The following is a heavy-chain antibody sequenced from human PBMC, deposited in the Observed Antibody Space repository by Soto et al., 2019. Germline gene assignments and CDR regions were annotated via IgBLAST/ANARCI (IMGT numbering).Heavy chain of an antibody. CDR3: AREPLT. J-gene: IGHJ4*02. Sequence: WTWIRQHPGKGLEWIGYIYYSGSTYYNPSLKSRVTISVDTSKNQFSLKLSSVTAADTAVYYCAREPLTWCQGTLVTVSS. CDR2: IYYSGST. V-gene: IGHV4-31*02.